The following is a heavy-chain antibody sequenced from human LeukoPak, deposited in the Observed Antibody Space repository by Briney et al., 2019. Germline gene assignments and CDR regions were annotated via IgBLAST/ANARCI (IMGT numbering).Heavy chain of an antibody. CDR1: GFAFRSHS. D-gene: IGHD5-24*01. Sequence: GGSLRLSCAASGFAFRSHSMSWVRQSPGKGLEWVSSISGGGSHIYYADSMKGRFTISRDNAKNSLFLQVSSLRAEDTAVYYCARDFRTQLDGYSPPYHFDYWGQGALVTVSS. CDR3: ARDFRTQLDGYSPPYHFDY. V-gene: IGHV3-21*01. J-gene: IGHJ4*02. CDR2: ISGGGSHI.